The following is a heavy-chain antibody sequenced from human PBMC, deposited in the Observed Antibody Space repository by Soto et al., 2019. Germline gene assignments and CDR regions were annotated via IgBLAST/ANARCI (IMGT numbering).Heavy chain of an antibody. CDR1: GFTFSSYS. D-gene: IGHD6-6*01. Sequence: GGSLRLSCAASGFTFSSYSMNWVRQAPGKGLEWVSSISSSSSYIYYADSVKGRFTISRDNAKNSLYLQMNSLRAEDTAVYYCARDLLLAAHYYGMDVWGQGTTVTVSS. CDR3: ARDLLLAAHYYGMDV. CDR2: ISSSSSYI. V-gene: IGHV3-21*01. J-gene: IGHJ6*02.